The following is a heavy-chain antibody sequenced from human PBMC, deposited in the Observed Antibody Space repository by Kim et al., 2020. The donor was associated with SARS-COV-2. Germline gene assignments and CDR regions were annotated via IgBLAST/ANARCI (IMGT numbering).Heavy chain of an antibody. Sequence: ASVKVSCKVSGYTLTELSMHWVRQAPGKGLEWMGGFDPEDGETIYAQKFQGRVTMTEDTSTDTAYMELSSLRSEDTAVYYCATVWYSSSSQYYYYGMDVWGQGTTVTVSS. CDR1: GYTLTELS. CDR3: ATVWYSSSSQYYYYGMDV. J-gene: IGHJ6*02. CDR2: FDPEDGET. V-gene: IGHV1-24*01. D-gene: IGHD6-6*01.